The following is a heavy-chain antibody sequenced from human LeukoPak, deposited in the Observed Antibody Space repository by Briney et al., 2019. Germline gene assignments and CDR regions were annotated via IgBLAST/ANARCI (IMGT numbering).Heavy chain of an antibody. CDR2: IYSDNT. V-gene: IGHV3-66*03. CDR3: AKDQGYYGSGSYLNYYYYMDV. CDR1: GFTVSTNS. Sequence: GGSLRLSCTVSGFTVSTNSMSWVRQAPGKGLEWVSFIYSDNTHYSDSVKGRFTISRDNSKNTLYLQMNSLRAEDTAVYYCAKDQGYYGSGSYLNYYYYMDVWGKGTTVTISS. J-gene: IGHJ6*03. D-gene: IGHD3-10*01.